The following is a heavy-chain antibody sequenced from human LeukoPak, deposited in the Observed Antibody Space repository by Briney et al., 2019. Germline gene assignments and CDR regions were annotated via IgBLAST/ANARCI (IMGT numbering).Heavy chain of an antibody. CDR2: IIPIFGTA. V-gene: IGHV1-69*05. D-gene: IGHD6-6*01. J-gene: IGHJ4*02. CDR3: ARLAARPGDLFDY. Sequence: ASVKVSCKASGGTFSSYAISWVRQAPGQGLEWMGGIIPIFGTANYAQKFQGRVTITTDESTSTAYMELSSLRSEDTAVYYCARLAARPGDLFDYWGQGTLVIISS. CDR1: GGTFSSYA.